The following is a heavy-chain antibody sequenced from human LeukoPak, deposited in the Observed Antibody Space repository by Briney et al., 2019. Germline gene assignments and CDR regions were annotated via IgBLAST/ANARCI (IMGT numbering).Heavy chain of an antibody. CDR2: IYHSGST. CDR3: ARVSPYSGKYYYYYYMDV. V-gene: IGHV4-38-2*02. CDR1: GYSISSGYY. Sequence: PSETLSLTCTVSGYSISSGYYWGWIRQPPGKGLEWIGSIYHSGSTSYNPSLKSRVTISVDTSKNQFSLKLSSVTAADTAVYYCARVSPYSGKYYYYYYMDVWGKGTTVTVSS. J-gene: IGHJ6*03. D-gene: IGHD1-26*01.